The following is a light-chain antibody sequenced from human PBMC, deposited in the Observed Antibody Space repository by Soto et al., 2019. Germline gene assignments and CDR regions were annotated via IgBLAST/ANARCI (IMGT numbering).Light chain of an antibody. V-gene: IGKV3-15*01. CDR2: GAS. Sequence: EIVMTQSPATLSVSPGERATLSRRASQSVSSNLAWYQQKPGQAPRLLIYGASSGATGIPARFSGSGSGTEFTLTISSLQSEDLAVYYCQQYNNWPQTFGQGTKVEIK. J-gene: IGKJ1*01. CDR3: QQYNNWPQT. CDR1: QSVSSN.